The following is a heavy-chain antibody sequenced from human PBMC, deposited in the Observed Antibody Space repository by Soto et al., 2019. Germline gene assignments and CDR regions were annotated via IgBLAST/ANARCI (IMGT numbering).Heavy chain of an antibody. J-gene: IGHJ3*02. CDR2: IKQDGTEK. CDR3: ARGDTPMTTGMDSFDI. CDR1: GFTFSRYW. V-gene: IGHV3-7*01. Sequence: GGSLRLSCAASGFTFSRYWMNWVRQAPGKGLEWVANIKQDGTEKNYVDSVKGRFTISRDNARNSLYLQMDSLRAEDTAVYFCARGDTPMTTGMDSFDIWGQGTMVPVSS. D-gene: IGHD5-18*01.